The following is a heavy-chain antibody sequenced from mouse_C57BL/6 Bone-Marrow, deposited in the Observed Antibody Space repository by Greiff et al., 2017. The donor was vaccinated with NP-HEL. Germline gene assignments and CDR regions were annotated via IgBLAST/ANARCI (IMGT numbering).Heavy chain of an antibody. J-gene: IGHJ1*03. Sequence: EVMLVESGGGLVQPGGSLKLSCAASGFTFSDYGMAWVRQAPRKGPEWVAFISNLAYSIYYADTVTGRFPISRENAKNTLYLEMSSLRSEDTAMYYCARSKGYFDVWGTGTTVTVSS. CDR1: GFTFSDYG. CDR3: ARSKGYFDV. V-gene: IGHV5-15*01. CDR2: ISNLAYSI.